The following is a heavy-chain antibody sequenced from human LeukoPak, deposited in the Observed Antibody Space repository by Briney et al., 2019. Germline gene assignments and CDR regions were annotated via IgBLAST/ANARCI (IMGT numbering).Heavy chain of an antibody. V-gene: IGHV3-74*01. CDR1: GFTFSAFW. CDR3: ARDIVVVVAATYGMDV. J-gene: IGHJ6*02. D-gene: IGHD2-15*01. CDR2: INSDDSRT. Sequence: GGSLRLSCAASGFTFSAFWMHWVRQAPGKGLVWVSRINSDDSRTTYADSVKGRFTISRDNAKNTLYLQMNSLRAEDTAVYYCARDIVVVVAATYGMDVWGQGTTVTVSS.